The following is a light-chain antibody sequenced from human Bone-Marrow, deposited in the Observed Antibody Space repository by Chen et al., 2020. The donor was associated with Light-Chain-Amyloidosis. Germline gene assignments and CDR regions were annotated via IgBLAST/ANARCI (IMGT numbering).Light chain of an antibody. CDR2: EVT. CDR3: SSYTITDTLV. Sequence: QSALTQPASVSGSPGQSITISCTGTSSDVVGDNHVSWYQQHPDKAPKLMIYEVTNRPSWVPARFSGSKSDNTASLTISGLQTEDEADYFCSSYTITDTLVFGRGTRVTVL. V-gene: IGLV2-14*01. J-gene: IGLJ1*01. CDR1: SSDVVGDNH.